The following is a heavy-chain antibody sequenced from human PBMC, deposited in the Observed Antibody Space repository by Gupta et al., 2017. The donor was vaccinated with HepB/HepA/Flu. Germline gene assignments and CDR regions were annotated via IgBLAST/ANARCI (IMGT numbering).Heavy chain of an antibody. V-gene: IGHV3-33*01. Sequence: HVQLVESGGGVVQPGRSLRLSCAASGFTFTTYGMHWVRQAPGKGLEWVAVIWYGGSNKYYADSVKGRFTFSRDNSENTLYLQMNSLRAEDTAIYYCARDRSGYCSSTTCYASAFDIWGQGTMVTVSS. CDR2: IWYGGSNK. D-gene: IGHD2-2*01. J-gene: IGHJ3*02. CDR1: GFTFTTYG. CDR3: ARDRSGYCSSTTCYASAFDI.